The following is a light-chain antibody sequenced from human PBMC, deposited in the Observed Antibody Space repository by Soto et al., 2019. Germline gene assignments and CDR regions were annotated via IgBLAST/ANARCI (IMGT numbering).Light chain of an antibody. J-gene: IGKJ1*01. V-gene: IGKV3-15*01. CDR1: QSVSSK. Sequence: EIVMTQSPATLSVSPGERATLSCRASQSVSSKLAWYQQKPGQAPRLLIYGASTGATGIPARFSGSGSGTEFTLTISSLQSEDFAVYYCQQYNNGGTFGQGTKVEIK. CDR2: GAS. CDR3: QQYNNGGT.